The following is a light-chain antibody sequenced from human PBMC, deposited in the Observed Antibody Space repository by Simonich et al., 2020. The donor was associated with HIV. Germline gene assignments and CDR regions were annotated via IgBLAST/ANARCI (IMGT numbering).Light chain of an antibody. CDR3: QQFYSTPQT. CDR1: QVLITW. V-gene: IGKV1-12*01. Sequence: DILMTQSPSSVSASVGDRVTITCRASQVLITWISWDQQKPGKAPKLLIYAASSLQSGVPSRFSGSGSGTDFTLTISSLQPEDFATYYCQQFYSTPQTFGQGTKVEVK. CDR2: AAS. J-gene: IGKJ1*01.